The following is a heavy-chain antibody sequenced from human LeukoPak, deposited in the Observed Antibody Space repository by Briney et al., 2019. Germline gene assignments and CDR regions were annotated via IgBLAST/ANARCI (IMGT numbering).Heavy chain of an antibody. V-gene: IGHV4-61*02. J-gene: IGHJ3*02. Sequence: PSETLSLTCTVSGDSISSGDYYWSWIRQPAGKGLEWIGRISSSGSTNYNPSLKSRVTISVDTSKNQFSLKLGSVTAADTAVYFCARGPYSYDSSGAFDIWGQGTMVTVSS. CDR1: GDSISSGDYY. CDR3: ARGPYSYDSSGAFDI. CDR2: ISSSGST. D-gene: IGHD3-22*01.